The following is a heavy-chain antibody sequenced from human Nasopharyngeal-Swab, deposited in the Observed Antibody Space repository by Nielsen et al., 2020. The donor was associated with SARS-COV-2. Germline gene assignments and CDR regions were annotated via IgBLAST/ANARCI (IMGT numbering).Heavy chain of an antibody. CDR3: AGHARATTVDY. CDR1: GYSFSTYW. V-gene: IGHV5-51*01. D-gene: IGHD4-17*01. Sequence: GESLKISCKGSGYSFSTYWIGWVRQMPGKGLEWMGIIYPSDSDTRYSPSFQGQVTISADKSINTAYLHWSSLKASDTAMYYCAGHARATTVDYWGQGTLVTVSS. CDR2: IYPSDSDT. J-gene: IGHJ4*02.